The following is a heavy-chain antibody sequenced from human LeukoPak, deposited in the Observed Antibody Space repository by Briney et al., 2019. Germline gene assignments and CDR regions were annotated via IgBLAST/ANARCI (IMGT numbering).Heavy chain of an antibody. Sequence: SVKVSCKASGGTFSSYAISWVRQAPGQGLEWMGRIIPILGIANYAQKFQGRVTITADKSTSTAYMELSSLRSEDTAVCYCARDLPVRGVVDWGQGTLVTVSS. D-gene: IGHD3-10*01. CDR2: IIPILGIA. CDR3: ARDLPVRGVVD. V-gene: IGHV1-69*04. J-gene: IGHJ4*02. CDR1: GGTFSSYA.